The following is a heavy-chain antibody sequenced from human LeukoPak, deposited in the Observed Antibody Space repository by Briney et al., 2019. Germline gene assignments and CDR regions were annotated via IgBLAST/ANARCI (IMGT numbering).Heavy chain of an antibody. J-gene: IGHJ4*02. CDR2: IWHDGSNK. CDR3: ARDRLAAGLDY. D-gene: IGHD6-13*01. V-gene: IGHV3-33*01. Sequence: GGSLRLSCAASGFTFSSYGMHWVRQAPGKGLEWVAVIWHDGSNKYYADSVKGRFTISRDNSKNTLYLQMNSLRAEDTAVYYCARDRLAAGLDYWGQGTLVTVSS. CDR1: GFTFSSYG.